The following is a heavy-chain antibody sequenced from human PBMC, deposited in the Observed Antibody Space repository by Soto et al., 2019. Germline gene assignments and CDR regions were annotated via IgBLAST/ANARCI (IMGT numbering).Heavy chain of an antibody. D-gene: IGHD6-19*01. CDR1: GFTFSSYA. CDR3: AREDAGWYGGFFDY. V-gene: IGHV3-30-3*01. J-gene: IGHJ4*02. CDR2: ISYDGSNK. Sequence: PGGSLRLSCAASGFTFSSYAMHWVRQAPGKGLEWVAVISYDGSNKYYADSVKGRFTISRDNSKNTLYLQMNSLRAEDTAVYYCAREDAGWYGGFFDYWGQGTLVTVSS.